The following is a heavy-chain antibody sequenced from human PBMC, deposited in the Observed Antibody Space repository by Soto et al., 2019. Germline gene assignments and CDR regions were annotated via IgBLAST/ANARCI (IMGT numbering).Heavy chain of an antibody. CDR1: GFTFSSYW. CDR3: ARVGYYYDSSGYYRYFDY. J-gene: IGHJ4*02. D-gene: IGHD3-22*01. V-gene: IGHV3-74*01. Sequence: GGSLRLSCAASGFTFSSYWMHWVRQAPGKGLVWVSRINSDGSSTSYADSVKGRFTISRDNAKNTLYLQMNSLRAEDTAVYYCARVGYYYDSSGYYRYFDYWGQGTLVTVSS. CDR2: INSDGSST.